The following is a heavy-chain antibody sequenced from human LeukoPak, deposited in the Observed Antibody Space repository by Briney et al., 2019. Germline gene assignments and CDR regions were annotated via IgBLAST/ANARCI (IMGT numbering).Heavy chain of an antibody. V-gene: IGHV3-23*01. J-gene: IGHJ3*02. CDR3: AKPQTGTLVAFDI. D-gene: IGHD1-1*01. CDR2: ISGSGGST. Sequence: QSGGSLRLSCAASGFTFSSYAMSWVRQAPGKGLEWVSAISGSGGSTYCADSVKGRFTISRDNSKNTLYLQMNSLRAEDTAVYYCAKPQTGTLVAFDIWGQGTMVTVSS. CDR1: GFTFSSYA.